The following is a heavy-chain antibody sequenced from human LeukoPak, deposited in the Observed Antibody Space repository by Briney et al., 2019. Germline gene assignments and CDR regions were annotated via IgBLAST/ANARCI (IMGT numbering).Heavy chain of an antibody. Sequence: PGGSLRLPCAASGFTLSSYAVGWVRQAPGKGLEWVSAVTGSGGTTYYADSVKGRFTISRDNSRNTLHLQMNSLRADDTAVYYCAKDRDDHGDLECFTICGQGTMVTVSS. V-gene: IGHV3-23*01. CDR1: GFTLSSYA. J-gene: IGHJ3*02. D-gene: IGHD2-21*02. CDR2: VTGSGGTT. CDR3: AKDRDDHGDLECFTI.